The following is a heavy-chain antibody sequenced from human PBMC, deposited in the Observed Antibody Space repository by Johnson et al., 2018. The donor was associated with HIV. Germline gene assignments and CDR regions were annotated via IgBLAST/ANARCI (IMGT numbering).Heavy chain of an antibody. CDR2: ISYDGSNE. CDR1: GFTFSSYT. D-gene: IGHD1-26*01. V-gene: IGHV3-30*04. Sequence: QVQLVESGGGVVQPRRSLRLSCAASGFTFSSYTMYWVRQAPGKGLEWVAVISYDGSNEYYADSVKGRFTISRDNSKNTLYLQMSSLRAGDTAVYYCARGRASWELYDAFEIWGQGTMVIVSS. CDR3: ARGRASWELYDAFEI. J-gene: IGHJ3*02.